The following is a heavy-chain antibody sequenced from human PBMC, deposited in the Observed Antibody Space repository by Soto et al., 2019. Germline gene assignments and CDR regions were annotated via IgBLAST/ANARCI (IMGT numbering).Heavy chain of an antibody. CDR2: IYYSGST. V-gene: IGHV4-59*01. CDR3: ARDLERYSNYGDRFNRDLLDV. D-gene: IGHD5-12*01. Sequence: SETLCLTCTVSGGSISSYYWSWIRQPPGKGLEWIGYIYYSGSTNYNPSLKSRVTISVDTSKNQFSLKLSSVTAADTAVYYCARDLERYSNYGDRFNRDLLDVSGRGTSV. CDR1: GGSISSYY. J-gene: IGHJ6*02.